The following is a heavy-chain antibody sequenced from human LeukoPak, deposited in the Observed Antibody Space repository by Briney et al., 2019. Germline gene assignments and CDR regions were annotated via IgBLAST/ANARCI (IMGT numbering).Heavy chain of an antibody. J-gene: IGHJ3*02. CDR2: ISGSGGST. CDR3: AKDMHDILTGFIPYDAFDI. V-gene: IGHV3-23*01. D-gene: IGHD3-9*01. Sequence: GGSLRLSCAASGFTFSSYAMSWVRQAPGKGLEWVSAISGSGGSTYYADSVKGRFTISRDNSKNTLYLRMNSLRAEDTAVYYCAKDMHDILTGFIPYDAFDIWGQGTMVTVSS. CDR1: GFTFSSYA.